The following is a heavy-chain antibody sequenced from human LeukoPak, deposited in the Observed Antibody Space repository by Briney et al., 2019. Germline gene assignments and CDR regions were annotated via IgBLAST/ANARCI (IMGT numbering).Heavy chain of an antibody. V-gene: IGHV3-7*03. J-gene: IGHJ4*02. D-gene: IGHD3-16*01. CDR3: AKAIMGGGTINYYFDY. CDR2: IKQDGSEK. CDR1: GFTLSSYW. Sequence: GGSLRLSCAASGFTLSSYWMSWVRQAPGQGLEWVANIKQDGSEKYYVDSVKGRFTISRDNAKNSLYLQMNSLRAEDTATYYCAKAIMGGGTINYYFDYWGQGTLVTVSS.